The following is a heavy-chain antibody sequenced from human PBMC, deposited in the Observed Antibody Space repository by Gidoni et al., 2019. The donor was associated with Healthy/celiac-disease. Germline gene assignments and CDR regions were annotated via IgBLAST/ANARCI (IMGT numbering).Heavy chain of an antibody. D-gene: IGHD6-13*01. CDR3: ARAAPRRGIAAAGTTEN. CDR2: INPSGGST. CDR1: GYTFTSYY. J-gene: IGHJ4*02. V-gene: IGHV1-46*01. Sequence: QVQLVQSGAEVKKPGASVKVSCKASGYTFTSYYMHWVRQAPGQGLEWMGIINPSGGSTSYAQKFQGRVTMTRDTSTSTVYMELSSLRSEDTAVYYCARAAPRRGIAAAGTTENWGQGTLVTVSS.